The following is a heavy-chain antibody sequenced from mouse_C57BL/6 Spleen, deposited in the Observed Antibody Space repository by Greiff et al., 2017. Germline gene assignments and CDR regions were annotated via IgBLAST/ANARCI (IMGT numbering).Heavy chain of an antibody. J-gene: IGHJ4*01. CDR3: ASWEDDYESAMDY. V-gene: IGHV1-53*01. Sequence: QVHVKQSGTELVKPGASVKLSCKASGYTFTSYWMHWVKQRPGQGLEWIGNINPSNGGTNYNEKFKSKATLTVDKSSSTAYMQLSSLTSEDSAVYYCASWEDDYESAMDYWGQGTSVTVSS. CDR1: GYTFTSYW. CDR2: INPSNGGT. D-gene: IGHD2-4*01.